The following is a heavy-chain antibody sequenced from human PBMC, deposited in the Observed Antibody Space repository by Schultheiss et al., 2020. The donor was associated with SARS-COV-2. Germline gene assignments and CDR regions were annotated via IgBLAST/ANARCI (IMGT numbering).Heavy chain of an antibody. CDR1: GFTFSSYA. Sequence: GGSLRLSCSASGFTFSSYAMHWVRQAPGKGLEWVAVISYDGSNKYYADSVKGRFTISRDNSKNTLYLQMNSLRAEDTAVYYCARGQLYCTNGVCREFKIYYYYYGMDVWGQGTTVTVSS. J-gene: IGHJ6*02. V-gene: IGHV3-30*07. D-gene: IGHD2-8*01. CDR3: ARGQLYCTNGVCREFKIYYYYYGMDV. CDR2: ISYDGSNK.